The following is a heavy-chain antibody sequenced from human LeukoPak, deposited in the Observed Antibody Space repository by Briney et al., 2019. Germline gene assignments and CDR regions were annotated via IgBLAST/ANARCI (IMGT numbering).Heavy chain of an antibody. Sequence: GGSLRLSCAASGFTFSSYGMHWVRQAPGKGLEWVAVISYDGSNKYYADSVKGRFTISRDNSKNTLHLQMNSLRPEDTAVYYCAKDGGRWYSSSWNYFDYWGQGTLVTVSS. CDR3: AKDGGRWYSSSWNYFDY. CDR1: GFTFSSYG. D-gene: IGHD6-13*01. CDR2: ISYDGSNK. J-gene: IGHJ4*02. V-gene: IGHV3-30*18.